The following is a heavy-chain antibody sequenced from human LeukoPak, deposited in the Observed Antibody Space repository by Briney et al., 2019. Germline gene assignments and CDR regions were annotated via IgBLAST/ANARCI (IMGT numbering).Heavy chain of an antibody. Sequence: ASVTLSFTAAGHTFTIYNMGLVRHPPGQGLGLMATTNPSSGSTAYAQKFQGRGTMTSDTSTNTVYMDLSSLRSEDTAVYYCARGLTADTPPRYYYDGMDVWGQGTTVSVSS. D-gene: IGHD2-15*01. CDR2: TNPSSGST. J-gene: IGHJ6*02. CDR3: ARGLTADTPPRYYYDGMDV. V-gene: IGHV1-46*03. CDR1: GHTFTIYN.